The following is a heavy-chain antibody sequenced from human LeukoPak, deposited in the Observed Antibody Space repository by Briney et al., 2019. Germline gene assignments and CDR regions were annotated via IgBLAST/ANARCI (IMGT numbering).Heavy chain of an antibody. CDR3: AKEWNYDSSGYPNYFDY. J-gene: IGHJ4*02. CDR2: ISGSGGDT. V-gene: IGHV3-23*01. Sequence: GGSLRLSCAASGFTFSRYAMSWVRQAPGEGLEWVSAISGSGGDTYYADSVKGRFTISRDNSKNTLYLQMNSLRAEDTAVYYCAKEWNYDSSGYPNYFDYWGQGTLVIVSS. CDR1: GFTFSRYA. D-gene: IGHD3-22*01.